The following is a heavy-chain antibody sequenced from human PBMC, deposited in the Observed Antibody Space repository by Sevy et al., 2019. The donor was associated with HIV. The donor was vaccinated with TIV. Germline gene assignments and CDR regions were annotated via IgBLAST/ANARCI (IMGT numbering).Heavy chain of an antibody. V-gene: IGHV3-21*01. CDR3: ARGYCSGTSCSSGRAWVAFDI. D-gene: IGHD2-15*01. CDR1: GFTFSSYS. Sequence: GGSLRLSCAVSGFTFSSYSMNWVRQAPGKGLEWVSSISSSSNYIYYADSVKGRITISRDNAKDSLFLEMNSLRAEDTAIYYCARGYCSGTSCSSGRAWVAFDIWGQGTMVTVS. J-gene: IGHJ3*02. CDR2: ISSSSNYI.